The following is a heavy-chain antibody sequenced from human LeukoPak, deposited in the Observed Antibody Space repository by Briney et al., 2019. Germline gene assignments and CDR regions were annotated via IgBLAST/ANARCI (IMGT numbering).Heavy chain of an antibody. Sequence: KAGGSLRLSCAASGFTFSRYSMNWVRQAPGKGLEWVSSISGSSSYKYYADSVKGRFTISRDNAKNSLYLQMNSLRAEDTAVYYCAELGITMIGGVWGKGTTVTISS. J-gene: IGHJ6*04. CDR2: ISGSSSYK. D-gene: IGHD3-10*02. CDR3: AELGITMIGGV. CDR1: GFTFSRYS. V-gene: IGHV3-21*01.